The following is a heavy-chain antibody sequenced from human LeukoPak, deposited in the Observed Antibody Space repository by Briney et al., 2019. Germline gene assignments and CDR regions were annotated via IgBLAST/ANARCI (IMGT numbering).Heavy chain of an antibody. Sequence: PSETLSLTCIVSGGSISSYYWSWIRQPPGKGLEWIGYIYYSGSTNYNPSLKSRVTISVDTSKNQFSLKLSSVTAADTAVYYCARDLNGFDYWGQGTLVTVSS. CDR3: ARDLNGFDY. CDR1: GGSISSYY. D-gene: IGHD2-8*01. J-gene: IGHJ4*02. V-gene: IGHV4-59*01. CDR2: IYYSGST.